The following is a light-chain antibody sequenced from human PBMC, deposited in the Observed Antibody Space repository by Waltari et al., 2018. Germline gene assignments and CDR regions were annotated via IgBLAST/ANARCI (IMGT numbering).Light chain of an antibody. V-gene: IGKV4-1*01. J-gene: IGKJ4*01. CDR3: QQYSTTPIT. CDR1: QTLLFSSNRKNY. Sequence: DIVMTQSQESRSGSLGGWATSNCKSSQTLLFSSNRKNYLAWYQQKPGQPPKLLIYWASTREFCVPDRFSGSGSGTDFALTIDGLQTEDVAVYYCQQYSTTPITFGGGTKVEIK. CDR2: WAS.